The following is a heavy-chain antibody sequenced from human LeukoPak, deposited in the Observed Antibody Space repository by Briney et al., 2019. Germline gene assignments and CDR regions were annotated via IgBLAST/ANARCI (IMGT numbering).Heavy chain of an antibody. CDR3: ASARLGSGLEGAFDI. CDR1: GGSISSYF. J-gene: IGHJ3*02. CDR2: IYYSGST. D-gene: IGHD6-25*01. V-gene: IGHV4-59*01. Sequence: SETLSLTCTVSGGSISSYFWSWVRQPPGKGLEWIGYIYYSGSTNYNPPPTSVVTISVDTSKNQFSLKLSSVTAADTAVYYCASARLGSGLEGAFDIWGQGTMVTVSS.